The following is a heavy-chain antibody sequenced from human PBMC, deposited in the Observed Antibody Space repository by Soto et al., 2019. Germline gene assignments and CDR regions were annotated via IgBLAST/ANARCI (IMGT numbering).Heavy chain of an antibody. CDR3: ARGGHFSFFDY. CDR2: ISYDET. Sequence: PGESLKISCAASGFTFSSYGMHWVRQAPGKGLEWVAIISYDETFHADSVKGRFTISRDNSKDTVYLLMNRLRVEDTAVYYCARGGHFSFFDYWGHGTLVTVSS. J-gene: IGHJ4*01. CDR1: GFTFSSYG. V-gene: IGHV3-30*03.